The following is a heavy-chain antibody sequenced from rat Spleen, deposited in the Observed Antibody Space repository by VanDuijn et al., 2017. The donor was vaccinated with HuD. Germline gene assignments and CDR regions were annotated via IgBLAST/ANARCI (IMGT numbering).Heavy chain of an antibody. J-gene: IGHJ1*01. V-gene: IGHV5-17*01. CDR1: GFTFSDYA. CDR3: ARHAYYDGYYHWYFDL. Sequence: EVQLVESGGGLVQPGRSLKLSCAASGFTFSDYAMAWVRQAQKTGLEWVATILYDGTRTFYRDSVQGRFTISRDNAKSTLYLQLDSLRSEDTATYYCARHAYYDGYYHWYFDLWGPGTMVTVSS. D-gene: IGHD1-12*03. CDR2: ILYDGTRT.